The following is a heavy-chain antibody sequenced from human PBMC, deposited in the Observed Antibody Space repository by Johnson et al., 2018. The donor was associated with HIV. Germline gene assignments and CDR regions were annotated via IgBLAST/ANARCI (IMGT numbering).Heavy chain of an antibody. CDR3: ARDPYSGSYSAVDI. D-gene: IGHD1-26*01. V-gene: IGHV3-66*01. CDR2: IYSGGST. Sequence: VQLVESGRGVVQPGRSLRLSCAASGFTFSTYVMHWVRQAPGKGLEWVSVIYSGGSTYYADSVKGRFTISRDNSKNTLYLQMNSLRAEDTAVYYCARDPYSGSYSAVDIWGQGTMVTVAS. CDR1: GFTFSTYV. J-gene: IGHJ3*02.